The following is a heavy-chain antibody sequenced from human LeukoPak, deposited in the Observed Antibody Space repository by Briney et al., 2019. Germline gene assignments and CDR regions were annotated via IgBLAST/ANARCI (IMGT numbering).Heavy chain of an antibody. Sequence: GGSLRLSCAASGFTFSSYWMSWVRQAPGKGLEWVANIKQDGSEKYYVDSVKGRFNISRDNSENTLYLQMNSLRAEDTAGYYCARRLSGPARGFDYWGQGILVSVSS. CDR2: IKQDGSEK. D-gene: IGHD1-26*01. CDR3: ARRLSGPARGFDY. V-gene: IGHV3-7*03. CDR1: GFTFSSYW. J-gene: IGHJ4*02.